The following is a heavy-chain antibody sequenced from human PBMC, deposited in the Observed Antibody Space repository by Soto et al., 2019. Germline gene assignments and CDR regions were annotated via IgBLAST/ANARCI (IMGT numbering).Heavy chain of an antibody. CDR3: ARKILGSTSRTHYWYFDL. J-gene: IGHJ2*01. V-gene: IGHV3-23*01. CDR1: GFTFINYA. Sequence: EVQLLESGGGFVQPGGSLRLSCAGSGFTFINYAMNWVRQAPGKGLEWVSSISGGGDAAFFPDYVRGRFTISRDNSKNPVTLHINSLGVDDTAVYYWARKILGSTSRTHYWYFDLWGRGTLVTVSS. CDR2: ISGGGDAA. D-gene: IGHD2-2*01.